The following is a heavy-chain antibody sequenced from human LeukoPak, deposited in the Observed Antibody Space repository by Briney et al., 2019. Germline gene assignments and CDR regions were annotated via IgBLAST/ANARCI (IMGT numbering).Heavy chain of an antibody. J-gene: IGHJ4*02. D-gene: IGHD6-19*01. CDR1: GGSFSGYY. V-gene: IGHV4-34*01. Sequence: SETLSLTCAVYGGSFSGYYWSWIRQPPGKGLEWIGEINNSGSTNYNPSLKSRVTISVDTSKNQFSLKLSSVTAADTAVYYCARGIAVATSSDFDYWGQGTLVTVSS. CDR2: INNSGST. CDR3: ARGIAVATSSDFDY.